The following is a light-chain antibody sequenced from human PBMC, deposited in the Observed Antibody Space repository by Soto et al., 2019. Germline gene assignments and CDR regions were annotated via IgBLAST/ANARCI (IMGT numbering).Light chain of an antibody. CDR3: QHYNSYSEA. CDR2: KAS. J-gene: IGKJ1*01. Sequence: DIQMTQPPSTLSGSVGDRVTITCRASQTISSWLAWYQQKPGKAPKLLIYKASTLKSGVPSRFSGSGSGTGFTLTISSLQPDEFATYYCQHYNSYSEAFGQGTKVELK. CDR1: QTISSW. V-gene: IGKV1-5*03.